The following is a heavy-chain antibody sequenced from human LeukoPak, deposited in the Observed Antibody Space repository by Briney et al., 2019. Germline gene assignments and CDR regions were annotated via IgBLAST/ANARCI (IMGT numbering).Heavy chain of an antibody. J-gene: IGHJ5*02. CDR1: GFTFSSYG. Sequence: PGGSLRLSCAASGFTFSSYGMHWVRQAPGKGLEWVAVIWYDGSNKYYADSVKGRFTISRDNSKNTLYLQMNSLRAEDTAVYYCARENLKAVFGVVISTTQNWFDPWGQGTLVTVSS. CDR2: IWYDGSNK. V-gene: IGHV3-33*01. CDR3: ARENLKAVFGVVISTTQNWFDP. D-gene: IGHD3-3*01.